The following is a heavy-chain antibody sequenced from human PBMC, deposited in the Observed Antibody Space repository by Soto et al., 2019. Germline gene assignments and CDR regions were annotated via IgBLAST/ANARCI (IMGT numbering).Heavy chain of an antibody. CDR3: ARDLDRSDYGDYVYYYYYGMDV. J-gene: IGHJ6*02. CDR2: ISSSGSTI. Sequence: PGGSLRLSCAASGFTFSSYEMNWVRQAPGKGLEWVSYISSSGSTIYYADSVKSRFTISRDNAKNSLYLQMNSLRAEDTAVYYCARDLDRSDYGDYVYYYYYGMDVWGQGTTVTVSS. CDR1: GFTFSSYE. D-gene: IGHD4-17*01. V-gene: IGHV3-48*03.